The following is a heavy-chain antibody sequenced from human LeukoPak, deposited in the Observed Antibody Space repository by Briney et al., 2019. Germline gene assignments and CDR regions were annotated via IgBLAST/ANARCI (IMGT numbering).Heavy chain of an antibody. CDR2: INSDGSDT. J-gene: IGHJ3*02. CDR1: GFTFSSYW. Sequence: GSLRLSCAASGFTFSSYWMHWVRQSPGKGLVWLSRINSDGSDTAYADSVKGRFTISRDNAKNMVYLQMNSLRAEDTAVYYCARDPPYYYDSTDAFDIWGQGTMVTVSS. V-gene: IGHV3-74*01. CDR3: ARDPPYYYDSTDAFDI. D-gene: IGHD3-22*01.